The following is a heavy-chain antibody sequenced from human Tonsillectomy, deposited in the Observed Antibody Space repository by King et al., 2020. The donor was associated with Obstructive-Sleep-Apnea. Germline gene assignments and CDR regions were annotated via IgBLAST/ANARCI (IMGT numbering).Heavy chain of an antibody. CDR3: ARGLIRIAARPPFDY. J-gene: IGHJ4*02. V-gene: IGHV4-34*01. D-gene: IGHD6-6*01. Sequence: VQLQRWGAGLLKPSETLSLTCAVYGGSFSGYYWSWIRQPPGKGLEWIGEINHSGSTNYNPSLKSRVTISVDTSKNQFSLKLSSVTAADTAVYYCARGLIRIAARPPFDYWGQGTLVTVSS. CDR1: GGSFSGYY. CDR2: INHSGST.